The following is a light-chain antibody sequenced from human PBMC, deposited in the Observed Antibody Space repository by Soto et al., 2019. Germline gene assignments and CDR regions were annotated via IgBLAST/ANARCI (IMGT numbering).Light chain of an antibody. CDR1: SSNIGSNF. CDR2: EDN. CDR3: GTWDSSLSAV. J-gene: IGLJ2*01. Sequence: QSVLTQPPSVSAAPGQKVTIYCSGSSSNIGSNFVSWYQQLPGTAPKLLIYEDNKRPSGIPDRFSGSKSGTSATLGITGLQTGDEADYYCGTWDSSLSAVFGGGTNVTVL. V-gene: IGLV1-51*01.